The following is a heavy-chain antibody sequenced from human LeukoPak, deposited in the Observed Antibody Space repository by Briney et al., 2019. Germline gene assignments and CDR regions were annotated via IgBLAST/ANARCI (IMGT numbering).Heavy chain of an antibody. Sequence: GGSLRLSCAASGFTFSSYAMSWVRQAPGKGLEWVSASSGSGGSTYYADSVKGRFTISRDNSKNTLYLQMNSLRAEDTAVYSCAKMYYVNSGHFDYWGQGTLVTVSS. J-gene: IGHJ4*02. CDR1: GFTFSSYA. CDR2: SSGSGGST. D-gene: IGHD3-22*01. V-gene: IGHV3-23*01. CDR3: AKMYYVNSGHFDY.